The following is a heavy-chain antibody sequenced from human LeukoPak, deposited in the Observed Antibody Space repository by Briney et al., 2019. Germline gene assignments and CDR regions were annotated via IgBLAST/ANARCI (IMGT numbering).Heavy chain of an antibody. D-gene: IGHD3-10*01. J-gene: IGHJ3*02. CDR3: ARASITRVAFDI. V-gene: IGHV4-38-2*02. Sequence: PSETLSLTCTVSGCSISSGYYWGWIRQPPGKGLERIGSIYHSGSTYYNPSLKSRVTISVDTSKNQFSLKLNSVTAADTAVYYCARASITRVAFDIWGQGTMVTVSS. CDR1: GCSISSGYY. CDR2: IYHSGST.